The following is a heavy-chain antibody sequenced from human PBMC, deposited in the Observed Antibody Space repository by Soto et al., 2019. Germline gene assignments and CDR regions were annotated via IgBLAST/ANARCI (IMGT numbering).Heavy chain of an antibody. Sequence: GGSLRLSCAASGFTFSSYWMSWVRQAPGKGLEWVANIKQDGSEKYYVDSVKGRFTISRDNAKNSLYLQMNSLRAEDTAAYYCAREGSGWEFDYWGQGTLVTVSS. CDR1: GFTFSSYW. D-gene: IGHD6-19*01. J-gene: IGHJ4*02. CDR3: AREGSGWEFDY. V-gene: IGHV3-7*03. CDR2: IKQDGSEK.